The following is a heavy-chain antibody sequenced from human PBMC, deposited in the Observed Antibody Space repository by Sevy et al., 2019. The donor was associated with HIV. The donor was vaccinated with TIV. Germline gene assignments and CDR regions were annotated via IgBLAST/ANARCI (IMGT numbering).Heavy chain of an antibody. J-gene: IGHJ4*02. CDR2: VYYSGST. V-gene: IGHV4-30-4*01. Sequence: SETLSLTCTVSGGSISSGDYYWSWIRQPPGKGLEWIGYVYYSGSTYYNPSLKSRVTISVDTSKIQFSLKLSSVTAADTAVYYCARVNSNGYYNFDYRGQGTLVTVSS. CDR1: GGSISSGDYY. D-gene: IGHD3-22*01. CDR3: ARVNSNGYYNFDY.